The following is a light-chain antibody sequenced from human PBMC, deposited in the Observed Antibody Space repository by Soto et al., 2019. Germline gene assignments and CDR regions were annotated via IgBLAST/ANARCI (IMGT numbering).Light chain of an antibody. Sequence: QSVLTQPASVSGSPGQSITISCTGTSSDVGGYNYVSWYQQHPGKAPKLMIYDVSNRPSGVSNRFSGSKSGNKASLTISGLQSEDEADYYCSSYTSSSTLVFGTGIKVTVL. CDR1: SSDVGGYNY. J-gene: IGLJ1*01. CDR3: SSYTSSSTLV. V-gene: IGLV2-14*01. CDR2: DVS.